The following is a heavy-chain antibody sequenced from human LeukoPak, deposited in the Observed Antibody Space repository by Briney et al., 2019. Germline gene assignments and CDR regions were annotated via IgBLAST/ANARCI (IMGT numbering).Heavy chain of an antibody. D-gene: IGHD2-2*01. CDR2: ISYDVSYQ. Sequence: PGRSLRLSCAASGFTFSSYGMHWVRQAPGKGLEWVAVISYDVSYQYYTDSVKGRLTISRDNSKNTLFLQMNSLRAEDTAVYYCAKDRSCTGSSCNVGSWGQGTMVTVSS. J-gene: IGHJ3*01. V-gene: IGHV3-30*18. CDR1: GFTFSSYG. CDR3: AKDRSCTGSSCNVGS.